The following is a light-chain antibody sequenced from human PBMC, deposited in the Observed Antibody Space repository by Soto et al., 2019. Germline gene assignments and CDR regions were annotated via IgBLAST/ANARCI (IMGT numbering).Light chain of an antibody. V-gene: IGKV3-20*01. CDR1: QSVSGSY. CDR3: QQYNNWPWT. CDR2: GAS. J-gene: IGKJ1*01. Sequence: EIVLTQSPGTVSLSPGERATLSCRVSQSVSGSYLAWYQQKPGQAPRLLIYGASSRATGIPDRFSGSGSGTDFTLTISRLEPEDFAVYYCQQYNNWPWTFGQGTKV.